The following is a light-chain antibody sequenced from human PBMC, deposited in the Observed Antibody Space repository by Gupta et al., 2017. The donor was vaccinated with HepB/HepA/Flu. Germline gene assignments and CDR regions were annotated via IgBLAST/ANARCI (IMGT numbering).Light chain of an antibody. V-gene: IGKV4-1*01. CDR2: WAS. CDR3: QQEYSTPLA. J-gene: IGKJ1*01. Sequence: DIVMTQSPDSLAVSLGERATINCKSSQTVLYSSNNKNYLAWYQQKPGQPPKLLIYWASARESGVPDRFRGRGSGTDFTLTITSLQAEDVTVYYCQQEYSTPLAFGQGTKVEI. CDR1: QTVLYSSNNKNY.